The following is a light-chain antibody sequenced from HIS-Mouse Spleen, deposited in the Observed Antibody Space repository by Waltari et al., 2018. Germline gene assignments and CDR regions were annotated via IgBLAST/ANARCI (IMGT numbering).Light chain of an antibody. V-gene: IGKV1-6*01. J-gene: IGKJ3*01. CDR2: AAS. Sequence: AIQMTQSPSSLSASVGDRVTITCRASQGIRNDLGWYQQKPGKAPKLLIYAASSLQSGVPSRFSGSGSGTDFTLTISSLQPEDFVTYYCLQDYNYLFTFGPGTKVDIK. CDR3: LQDYNYLFT. CDR1: QGIRND.